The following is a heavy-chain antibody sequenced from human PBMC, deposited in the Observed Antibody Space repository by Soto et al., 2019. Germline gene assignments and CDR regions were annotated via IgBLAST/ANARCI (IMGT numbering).Heavy chain of an antibody. V-gene: IGHV3-30*03. CDR1: GFTFSSYG. CDR2: ISYDGSNK. D-gene: IGHD3-22*01. J-gene: IGHJ4*02. CDR3: ARDVYYYDSSGYYSFDY. Sequence: GGSLRLSCAASGFTFSSYGMHWVRQAPGKGLEWVAVISYDGSNKCYADSVKGRFTISRDNSKNTLYLQMNSLRAEDTAVYYCARDVYYYDSSGYYSFDYWGQGTLVTVSS.